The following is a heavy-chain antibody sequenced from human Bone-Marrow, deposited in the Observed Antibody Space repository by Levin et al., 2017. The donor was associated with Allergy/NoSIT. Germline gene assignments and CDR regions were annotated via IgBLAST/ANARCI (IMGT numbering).Heavy chain of an antibody. CDR3: AKTTGRGVLLAAAFDS. CDR2: IVDSGDRA. J-gene: IGHJ4*02. CDR1: GFSFSTYA. Sequence: LSLTCAASGFSFSTYAMTWVRQAPGKGLEWVSGIVDSGDRAYYADSVEGRFTISRDNSKNTLYLQVNSLGAEDTGTYYCAKTTGRGVLLAAAFDSWGQGTLVTVSS. D-gene: IGHD2-2*01. V-gene: IGHV3-23*01.